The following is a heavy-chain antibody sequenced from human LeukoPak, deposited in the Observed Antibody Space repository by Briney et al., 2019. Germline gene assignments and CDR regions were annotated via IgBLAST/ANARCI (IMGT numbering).Heavy chain of an antibody. V-gene: IGHV4-59*01. Sequence: SETLSLTCTVSGGSISSYYWSWIRQPPGKGLEWIGYIYYSGSTNYNPSLKSRVTISVDTSKNQFSLKLSSVTAADTAVYYCARDLRSLNYDYWGQGTLVTVSS. CDR3: ARDLRSLNYDY. CDR1: GGSISSYY. CDR2: IYYSGST. J-gene: IGHJ4*02. D-gene: IGHD3-10*01.